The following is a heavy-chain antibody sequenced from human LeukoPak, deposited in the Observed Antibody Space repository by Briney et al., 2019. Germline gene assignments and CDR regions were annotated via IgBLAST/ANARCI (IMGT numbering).Heavy chain of an antibody. V-gene: IGHV4-59*01. Sequence: SETLSLTCTVSGGSISSYYWSWIRQPPGKGLEWIGYIYYSGSTNYNPSLKSRVTISVDTSKNQFSLKLSSVTAADTAVYYCARDLLGYYYGMDVWGQGTTVTVSS. CDR3: ARDLLGYYYGMDV. D-gene: IGHD3-16*01. CDR1: GGSISSYY. J-gene: IGHJ6*02. CDR2: IYYSGST.